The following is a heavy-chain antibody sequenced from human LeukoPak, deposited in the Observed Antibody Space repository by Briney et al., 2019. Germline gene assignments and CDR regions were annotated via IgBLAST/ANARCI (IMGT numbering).Heavy chain of an antibody. CDR2: IDDSGST. CDR3: ARHLQYYGSGSYYPYYSYGMDV. D-gene: IGHD3-10*01. CDR1: GGSISSYY. V-gene: IGHV4-59*08. J-gene: IGHJ6*02. Sequence: PSETLSLTCTVSGGSISSYYWSWIRQPPGKGLEWIGYIDDSGSTNYNPSLESRVTISVDTSKKQLSLKLSSVTAADTAVYYCARHLQYYGSGSYYPYYSYGMDVWGQGTTVTVSS.